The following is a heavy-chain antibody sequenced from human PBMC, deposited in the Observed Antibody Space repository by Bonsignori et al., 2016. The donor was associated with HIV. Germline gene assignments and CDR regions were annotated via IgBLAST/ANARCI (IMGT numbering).Heavy chain of an antibody. V-gene: IGHV1-2*02. J-gene: IGHJ3*02. CDR3: ARVIEEILLYDFWSGYSLDAFDI. Sequence: ASVKVSCKASGYTFTGYYMHWVRQAPGQGLEWMGWINPNSGGTNYAQKFQGRVTMTRDTSISTAYMELSRLRSDDTAVYYCARVIEEILLYDFWSGYSLDAFDIWGQGTMVTVSS. CDR1: GYTFTGYY. D-gene: IGHD3-3*01. CDR2: INPNSGGT.